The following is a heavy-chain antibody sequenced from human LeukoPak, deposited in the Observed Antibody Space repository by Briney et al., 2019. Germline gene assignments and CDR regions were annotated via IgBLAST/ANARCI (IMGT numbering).Heavy chain of an antibody. Sequence: ASVKVSCKASGYTFTSYDINWVRQATGQGLEWMGGFDPEDGETIYAQKFQGRVTMTEDTSTDTAYMELSSLRSEDTAVYYCARVMWGYYYYYYMDVWGKGTTVTVSS. V-gene: IGHV1-24*01. D-gene: IGHD3-16*01. J-gene: IGHJ6*03. CDR3: ARVMWGYYYYYYMDV. CDR1: GYTFTSYD. CDR2: FDPEDGET.